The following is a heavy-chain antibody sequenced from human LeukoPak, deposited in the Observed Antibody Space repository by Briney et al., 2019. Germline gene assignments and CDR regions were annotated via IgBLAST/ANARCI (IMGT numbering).Heavy chain of an antibody. V-gene: IGHV3-23*01. J-gene: IGHJ4*02. CDR3: AKAPEYSYGYYFDY. CDR1: GFTFSSYA. D-gene: IGHD5-18*01. CDR2: ISGSGGST. Sequence: GGSLRLSCAASGFTFSSYAMSWVRQAPGKGLEWVSAISGSGGSTYYADSVKGRFTISRDNSKNTLYLQMNGLRAEDTAVYYCAKAPEYSYGYYFDYWGQGTLVTVSS.